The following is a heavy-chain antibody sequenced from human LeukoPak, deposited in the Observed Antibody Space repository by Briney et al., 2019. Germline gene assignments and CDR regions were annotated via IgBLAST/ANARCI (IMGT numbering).Heavy chain of an antibody. CDR3: ARDIPGDYEAYFDY. V-gene: IGHV3-69-1*01. D-gene: IGHD4-17*01. CDR1: GFIFSNHD. CDR2: IGRSGDR. J-gene: IGHJ4*02. Sequence: GGSLRLSCVASGFIFSNHDMTWVRQAPGKGLEWVSSIGRSGDRYYADSVKGRFTISRDNAKNSLYLQMNSLRAEDTAVYYCARDIPGDYEAYFDYWGQGTLVTVSS.